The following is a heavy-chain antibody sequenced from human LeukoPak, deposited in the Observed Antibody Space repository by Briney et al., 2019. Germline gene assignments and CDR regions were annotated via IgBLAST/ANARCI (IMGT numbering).Heavy chain of an antibody. CDR2: INHSGST. CDR3: ARAVHSYGQGGGYYYMDV. J-gene: IGHJ6*03. V-gene: IGHV4-34*01. Sequence: SETLSLTCAVYGGSFSGYYWSWIRQPPGKGLEWIGEINHSGSTNYNPSLKSRVTISVDTSKNQFSLKLSSVTAADTAVYYCARAVHSYGQGGGYYYMDVWGKGTTVTVSS. D-gene: IGHD5-18*01. CDR1: GGSFSGYY.